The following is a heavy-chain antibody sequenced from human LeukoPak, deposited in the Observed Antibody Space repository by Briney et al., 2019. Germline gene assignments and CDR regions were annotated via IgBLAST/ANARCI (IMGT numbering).Heavy chain of an antibody. CDR1: GFTFNTYA. V-gene: IGHV3-23*01. D-gene: IGHD3-10*01. Sequence: VGSLRLSCAAPGFTFNTYAMSSVRQAPGEGLEWVSGISGIGGSTYYTDSVKGRFTISRDNSQNTLYLQMDSLRVEDTAVYYCAKDWANMVRGADHWGQGTRVTVSS. J-gene: IGHJ5*02. CDR2: ISGIGGST. CDR3: AKDWANMVRGADH.